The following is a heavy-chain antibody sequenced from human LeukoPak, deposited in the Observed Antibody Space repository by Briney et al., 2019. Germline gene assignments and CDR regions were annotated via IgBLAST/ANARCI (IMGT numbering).Heavy chain of an antibody. CDR1: GGSFSGYY. CDR3: ARGVRTYYDFWSGYPELYYFDY. CDR2: INHSGST. Sequence: SETLSLTCAVYGGSFSGYYWSWIRQPPGKGLEWIGEINHSGSTNYNPSLKSRVTISVGTSKNQFSLKLSSVTAADTAVYYCARGVRTYYDFWSGYPELYYFDYWGQGTLVTVSS. D-gene: IGHD3-3*01. J-gene: IGHJ4*02. V-gene: IGHV4-34*01.